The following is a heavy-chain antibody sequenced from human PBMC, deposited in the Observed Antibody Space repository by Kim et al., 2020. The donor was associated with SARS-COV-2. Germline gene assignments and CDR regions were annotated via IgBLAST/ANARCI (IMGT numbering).Heavy chain of an antibody. CDR3: ARGESSYYYDSSGFDWFDP. CDR1: GGSISSSSYY. J-gene: IGHJ5*02. V-gene: IGHV4-39*01. D-gene: IGHD3-22*01. CDR2: IYYSGST. Sequence: SETLSLTCTVSGGSISSSSYYWGWIRQPPGKGLEWIGSIYYSGSTYYNPSLKSRVTISVDTSKNQFSLKLSSVTAADTAVYYCARGESSYYYDSSGFDWFDPWGQGTLVTVSS.